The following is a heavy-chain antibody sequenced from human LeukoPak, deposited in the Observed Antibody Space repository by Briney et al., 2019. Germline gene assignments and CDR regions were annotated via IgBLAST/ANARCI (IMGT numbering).Heavy chain of an antibody. CDR1: GSNFANHA. CDR3: VREDTPATANY. CDR2: ISGGGDIT. V-gene: IGHV3-23*01. J-gene: IGHJ4*02. D-gene: IGHD2-21*02. Sequence: PGGSLRLSCAASGSNFANHAMSWVRQTAGKGLEWVSAISGGGDITYYADSVKGRFTISRDNSKDTLFLQMHSLRPGATAVYYCVREDTPATANYWGQGTLVTISS.